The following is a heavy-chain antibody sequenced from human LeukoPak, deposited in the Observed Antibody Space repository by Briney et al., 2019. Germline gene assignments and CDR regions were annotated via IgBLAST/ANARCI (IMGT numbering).Heavy chain of an antibody. CDR1: GGSISSGGYS. J-gene: IGHJ4*02. CDR2: IYHSGST. D-gene: IGHD6-19*01. V-gene: IGHV4-30-2*01. CDR3: ARGNSGWYDYFDY. Sequence: PSETLSLTCAVSGGSISSGGYSWSWIRQPPGKGLEWIGYIYHSGSTYYNPSLKGRVTISVDRSKNQFSLKLSSVTAADTAVYYCARGNSGWYDYFDYWGQGTLVTVSS.